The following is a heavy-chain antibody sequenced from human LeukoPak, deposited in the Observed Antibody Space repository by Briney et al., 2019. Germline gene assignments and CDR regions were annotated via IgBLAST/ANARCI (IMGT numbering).Heavy chain of an antibody. Sequence: SETLSLTCTVSGGSISSYYWSWIRQPPGKGLEWIGYIYYSGSTNYNPSLKSRVTISVDTSKNQFSLELSSVTAADTAVYYCARLTGDFWSGYSLGFDYWGQGTLVTVSS. CDR2: IYYSGST. V-gene: IGHV4-59*08. D-gene: IGHD3-3*01. CDR1: GGSISSYY. J-gene: IGHJ4*02. CDR3: ARLTGDFWSGYSLGFDY.